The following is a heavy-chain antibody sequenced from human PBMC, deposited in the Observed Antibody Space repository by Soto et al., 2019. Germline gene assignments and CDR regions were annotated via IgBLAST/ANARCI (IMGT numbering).Heavy chain of an antibody. CDR2: ISGSGGST. Sequence: GGSLRLSCAASGFTFSSYAMSWVRQAPGKGLEWVSAISGSGGSTYYADSVKGRFTISRDNSKNTLYLQMNSLRAEDTAVYYCAKGVERGSGSYEGEWYYYYGMDVWGQGTTVTVSS. CDR1: GFTFSSYA. CDR3: AKGVERGSGSYEGEWYYYYGMDV. V-gene: IGHV3-23*01. D-gene: IGHD3-10*01. J-gene: IGHJ6*02.